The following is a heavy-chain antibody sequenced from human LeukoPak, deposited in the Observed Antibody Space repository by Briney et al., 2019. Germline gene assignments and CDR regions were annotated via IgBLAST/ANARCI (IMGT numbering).Heavy chain of an antibody. V-gene: IGHV4-59*08. CDR2: IYYSGST. J-gene: IGHJ4*02. D-gene: IGHD3-9*01. Sequence: SETLSLTCTVSGGSISSYYWSWIRQPPGKGLEWIGYIYYSGSTNYNPSLKSRVTISVDTSKNQFSLKLSSVTAADTAVYYCASSYYDILTGYTHFDYWGQGTLVTVSS. CDR1: GGSISSYY. CDR3: ASSYYDILTGYTHFDY.